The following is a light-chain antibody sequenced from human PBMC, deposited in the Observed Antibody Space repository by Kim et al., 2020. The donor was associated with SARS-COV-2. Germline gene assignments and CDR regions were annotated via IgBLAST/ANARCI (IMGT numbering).Light chain of an antibody. V-gene: IGKV3-15*01. CDR1: QSVSNN. J-gene: IGKJ1*01. CDR3: QQYNNWPPT. CDR2: GAS. Sequence: VSPGGRAALSCRASQSVSNNLAWYQQKPGQAPRLLIYGASTRATGIPARFSGSGSGTEFTLTISSLQSGDFAVYYCQQYNNWPPTFGQGTKVDIK.